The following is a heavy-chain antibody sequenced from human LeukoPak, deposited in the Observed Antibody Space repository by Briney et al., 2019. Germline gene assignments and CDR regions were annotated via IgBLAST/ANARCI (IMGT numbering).Heavy chain of an antibody. J-gene: IGHJ4*02. CDR1: GFTLSSYW. CDR2: IKQDGSEK. V-gene: IGHV3-7*01. CDR3: ARDRGSSLVDY. Sequence: GGSLRLSCAASGFTLSSYWMSWVRQAPGKGLEWVANIKQDGSEKYYVDSVKGRFTISRDNAKNSLYLQMNSLRAEDTAVYYCARDRGSSLVDYWGQGTLVTVSS. D-gene: IGHD6-13*01.